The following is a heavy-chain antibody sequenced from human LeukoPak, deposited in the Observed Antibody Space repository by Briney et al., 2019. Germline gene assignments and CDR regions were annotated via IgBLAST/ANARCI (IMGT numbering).Heavy chain of an antibody. CDR3: ARSGGHTFES. CDR1: GFTVSNNY. D-gene: IGHD3-16*01. J-gene: IGHJ5*01. V-gene: IGHV3-66*01. Sequence: GSLRLSCAASGFTVSNNYMSWVRQAPGQGLDWVSTIYRSGTPHYADSVKGRFTISRDNSKNTLYLQMNSLRAEDTAVYFCARSGGHTFESWGQGTLVTVS. CDR2: IYRSGTP.